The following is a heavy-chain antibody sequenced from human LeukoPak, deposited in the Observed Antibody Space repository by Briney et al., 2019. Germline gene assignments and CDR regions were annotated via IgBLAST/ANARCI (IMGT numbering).Heavy chain of an antibody. Sequence: GGSLRLSCAASGFTFSSSAMSWVRQAPGKGLEWVANIKEDGTETYYVDSVKGRFTISRDNAKNSLYLQMNSLRVEDTAVYYCAKEGRSLQTYWGQGTLVTVSS. V-gene: IGHV3-7*03. CDR3: AKEGRSLQTY. CDR2: IKEDGTET. D-gene: IGHD5-24*01. CDR1: GFTFSSSA. J-gene: IGHJ4*02.